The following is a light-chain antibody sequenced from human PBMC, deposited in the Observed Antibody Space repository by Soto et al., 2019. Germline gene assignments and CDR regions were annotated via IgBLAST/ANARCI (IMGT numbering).Light chain of an antibody. J-gene: IGKJ5*01. CDR2: DAS. V-gene: IGKV3-11*01. CDR1: QSVSTY. Sequence: PGERATLSCRASQSVSTYLAWYQQKPGQAPRLLIYDASNRATGIPARFSGSGSGTDFTLTISSLEPEDFAVYYCQQRSNWPPITFGQGTRLEIK. CDR3: QQRSNWPPIT.